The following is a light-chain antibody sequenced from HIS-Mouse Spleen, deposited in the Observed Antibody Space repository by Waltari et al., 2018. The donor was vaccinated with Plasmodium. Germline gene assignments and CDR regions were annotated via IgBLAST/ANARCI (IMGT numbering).Light chain of an antibody. CDR3: QAWDSSTAV. CDR2: QDS. J-gene: IGLJ3*02. Sequence: SYELTQPPSVSVSPGQTASITCPGDTLGDKYACWYQQKPGQSTSLFFYQDSKRPSGIPERFSGSNSGNTATLTISGTQAMDEADYYCQAWDSSTAVFGGGTKLTVL. V-gene: IGLV3-1*01. CDR1: TLGDKY.